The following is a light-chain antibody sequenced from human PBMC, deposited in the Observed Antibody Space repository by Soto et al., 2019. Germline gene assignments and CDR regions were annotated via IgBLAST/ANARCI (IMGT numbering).Light chain of an antibody. CDR1: QTVTSNY. CDR3: QQYGSSPWT. V-gene: IGKV3-20*01. CDR2: GAS. J-gene: IGKJ1*01. Sequence: EIVLTQSPGTLSLSPGERATLSCRASQTVTSNYLAWFQQKPGQPPRLLIYGASSRATGIPDRFSGSGSGTDFTLTISRLEPEDFAVYYCQQYGSSPWTFGQGTKVDIK.